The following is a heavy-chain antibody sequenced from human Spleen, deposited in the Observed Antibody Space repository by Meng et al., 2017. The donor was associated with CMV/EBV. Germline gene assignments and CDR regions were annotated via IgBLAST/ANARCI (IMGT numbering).Heavy chain of an antibody. CDR3: ARERSSGWNDY. V-gene: IGHV4-39*07. Sequence: SETLSLTCTVSGGSISSSSYYWGWIRQPPGKGLEWMGSIYYSGSTYYYPSLKSRVTISVDTSKNQFSLKLSSVTAADTAVYYCARERSSGWNDYWGQGTLVTVSS. D-gene: IGHD6-19*01. CDR1: GGSISSSSYY. J-gene: IGHJ4*02. CDR2: IYYSGST.